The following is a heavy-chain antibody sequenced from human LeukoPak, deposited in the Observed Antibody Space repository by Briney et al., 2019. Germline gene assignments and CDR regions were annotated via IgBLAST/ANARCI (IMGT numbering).Heavy chain of an antibody. J-gene: IGHJ4*02. D-gene: IGHD2-21*02. V-gene: IGHV4-34*01. CDR1: GVSFDDYY. CDR3: TRMTAGHDY. Sequence: SETLSLTCAVSGVSFDDYYWSWVRQTPGKGLEWIGEINHSGYTNDSPSLKSRVTLSIDTSRKQFSLHLRSVTVADTGIYYCTRMTAGHDYWGQGTPVTVSS. CDR2: INHSGYT.